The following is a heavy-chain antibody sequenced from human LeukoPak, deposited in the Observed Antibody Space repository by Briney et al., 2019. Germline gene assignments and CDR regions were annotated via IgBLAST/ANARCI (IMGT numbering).Heavy chain of an antibody. J-gene: IGHJ6*03. V-gene: IGHV4-34*01. CDR1: GGSFSDYY. Sequence: SETLSLTCAVYGGSFSDYYWSWIRQPPGKGLEWIGEINHSGSTNYNPSLKSRVTISVDTSKNQISLKLSSVTAADTAVYYCARGGEIVVVVAATRNYYYYMGVWGKGTTVTVSS. CDR2: INHSGST. CDR3: ARGGEIVVVVAATRNYYYYMGV. D-gene: IGHD2-15*01.